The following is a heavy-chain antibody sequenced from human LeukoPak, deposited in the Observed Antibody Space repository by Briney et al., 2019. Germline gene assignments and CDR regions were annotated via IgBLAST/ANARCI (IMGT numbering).Heavy chain of an antibody. V-gene: IGHV3-49*03. CDR1: GFTFGDYA. CDR2: IRSKAYGGTT. Sequence: GGSLRLSCTAPGFTFGDYAMSWFRQAPGKGLEWVGFIRSKAYGGTTEYAASVKGRFTISRDDSKSIAYLQMNSLKTEDTAVYYCTSARNPYYYDSSQEPPDAFDIWGQGTMVTVSS. J-gene: IGHJ3*02. CDR3: TSARNPYYYDSSQEPPDAFDI. D-gene: IGHD3-22*01.